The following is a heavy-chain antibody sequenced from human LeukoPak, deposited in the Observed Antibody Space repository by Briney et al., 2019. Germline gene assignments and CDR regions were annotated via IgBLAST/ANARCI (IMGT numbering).Heavy chain of an antibody. V-gene: IGHV3-64*01. CDR2: ISIHGGDT. J-gene: IGHJ4*02. D-gene: IGHD3-22*01. CDR3: ARVLRDASGYYDY. Sequence: GGSLGLSCAASGFTFSSYAMHWVRQAPGKGLEYVSAISIHGGDTYYANSVKGRFTISRDNSKNTLYLQMGSLRAEDMAVYYCARVLRDASGYYDYWGQGTLVTVSS. CDR1: GFTFSSYA.